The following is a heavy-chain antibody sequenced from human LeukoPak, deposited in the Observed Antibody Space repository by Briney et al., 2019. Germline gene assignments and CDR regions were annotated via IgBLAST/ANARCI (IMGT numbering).Heavy chain of an antibody. CDR3: ARERDYDTYIDY. Sequence: GGSLRLSCAVSGFRVSSNPMTWVRQAPGKGLEWVSLIYTGDVTYYADSVKGRFTISTDNSKNILYLQMDSLTAEDTALYYCARERDYDTYIDYWGQGTLVTVSS. V-gene: IGHV3-53*01. J-gene: IGHJ4*02. D-gene: IGHD3-22*01. CDR2: IYTGDVT. CDR1: GFRVSSNP.